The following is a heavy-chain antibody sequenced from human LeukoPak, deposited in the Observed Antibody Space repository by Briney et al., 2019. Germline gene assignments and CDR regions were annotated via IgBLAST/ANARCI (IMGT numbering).Heavy chain of an antibody. CDR3: ARGIAVAGTDFDY. D-gene: IGHD6-19*01. CDR1: GFTFSSYS. V-gene: IGHV3-48*02. Sequence: GGSLRLSCAASGFTFSSYSMNWVRQAPGKGLEWVSYITSSSSTIYSADSVKGRFTISRDNAKNSLYLQMNSLRDEDTAVYYCARGIAVAGTDFDYWGQGTLVTVSS. J-gene: IGHJ4*02. CDR2: ITSSSSTI.